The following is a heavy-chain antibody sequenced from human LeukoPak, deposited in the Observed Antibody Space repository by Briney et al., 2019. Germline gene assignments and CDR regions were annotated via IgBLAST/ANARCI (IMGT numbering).Heavy chain of an antibody. CDR3: APGSRWLKVYGMDV. J-gene: IGHJ6*02. CDR2: ISGSGGST. D-gene: IGHD5-24*01. V-gene: IGHV3-23*01. Sequence: GGSLRLSCAASGFTFSSYAMSWVHQAPGKGLEWVSAISGSGGSTYYADSVKGRFTISRDNSKNTLYLQMNSLRAEDTAVYYCAPGSRWLKVYGMDVWGQGTTVTVSS. CDR1: GFTFSSYA.